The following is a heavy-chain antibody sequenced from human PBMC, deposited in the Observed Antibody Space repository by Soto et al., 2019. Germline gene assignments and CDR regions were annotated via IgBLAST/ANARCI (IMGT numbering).Heavy chain of an antibody. V-gene: IGHV3-53*01. D-gene: IGHD5-12*01. CDR3: ARGLRGYSGYGPFDY. J-gene: IGHJ4*02. Sequence: PGGSLRLSCAASGFTVSSNYMSWVRQAPGKGLEWVSVIYSGGSTYYADSVKGRFTISRDNSKNTLYLQMNSLRAEDTAVYYCARGLRGYSGYGPFDYWGQGTLVTVSS. CDR1: GFTVSSNY. CDR2: IYSGGST.